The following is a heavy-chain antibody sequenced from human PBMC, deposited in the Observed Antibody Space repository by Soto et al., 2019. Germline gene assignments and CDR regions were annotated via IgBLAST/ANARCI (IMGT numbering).Heavy chain of an antibody. V-gene: IGHV1-69*13. CDR2: IIPIFGTA. CDR1: GGTFSSYA. D-gene: IGHD3-10*01. J-gene: IGHJ5*02. Sequence: SVKVSCKASGGTFSSYAISWVRQAPGQGLEWMGGIIPIFGTANYAQKFQGRVTITADESTSTAYMELSSLRSEDTAVYYCARYYYGAGCSGAQDWFAPGGQGPRVTV. CDR3: ARYYYGAGCSGAQDWFAP.